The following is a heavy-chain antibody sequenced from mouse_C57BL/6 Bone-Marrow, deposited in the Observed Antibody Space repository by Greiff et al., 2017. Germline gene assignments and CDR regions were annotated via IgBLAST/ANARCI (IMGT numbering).Heavy chain of an antibody. J-gene: IGHJ1*03. D-gene: IGHD1-1*01. CDR2: IYPGDGDT. CDR1: GYAFCSSW. CDR3: ARRGDYGSSYGYWYFDV. V-gene: IGHV1-82*01. Sequence: QVQLQQSGPELVKPGASVKISCKASGYAFCSSWMNWVKQRPGKGLEWIGRIYPGDGDTNYNGKFKGKATLTADKASSTAYMQLSSLTSEDSAVYCCARRGDYGSSYGYWYFDVWGTGTTVTVSS.